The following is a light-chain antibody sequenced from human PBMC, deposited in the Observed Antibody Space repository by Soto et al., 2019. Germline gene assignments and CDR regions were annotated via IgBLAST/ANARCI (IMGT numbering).Light chain of an antibody. V-gene: IGKV1-5*01. CDR3: QHYGGLWT. J-gene: IGKJ1*01. Sequence: DIEMTQSPSTVSASVGDRVTITCRASQTITNRLAWYQQKPGKAPKVLIYDASTLESGVPSRFSGSGSGTDFILTISSLQPDDFASYYCQHYGGLWTFGQGTKVEVK. CDR1: QTITNR. CDR2: DAS.